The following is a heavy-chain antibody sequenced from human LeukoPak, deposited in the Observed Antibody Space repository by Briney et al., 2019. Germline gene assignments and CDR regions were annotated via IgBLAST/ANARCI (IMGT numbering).Heavy chain of an antibody. CDR2: IYYTGAT. CDR1: GGSISSYY. V-gene: IGHV4-59*01. CDR3: ARTPMVRGVIPVYYYGMDV. J-gene: IGHJ6*02. D-gene: IGHD3-10*01. Sequence: SETLSLTCTVSGGSISSYYWSWIRLPPGKGLEWIGYIYYTGATYYNPSLKSRVTISVDTSKNQFSLKLSSVTAADTAVYYCARTPMVRGVIPVYYYGMDVWGQGTTVTVSS.